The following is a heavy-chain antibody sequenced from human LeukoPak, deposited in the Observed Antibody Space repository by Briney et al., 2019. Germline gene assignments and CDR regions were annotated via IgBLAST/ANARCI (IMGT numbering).Heavy chain of an antibody. J-gene: IGHJ4*02. V-gene: IGHV1-69*05. CDR1: GGTFSSYA. D-gene: IGHD3-3*01. CDR2: IIHIFGTA. Sequence: GSSVKDSCKASGGTFSSYAISWVRQAPGQRLEWMGGIIHIFGTANYAQKFQGRVTITTDESTSTAYMELSSLRSEDTAVYCCARGNYLEWLFLGYWGEGTLVTVSS. CDR3: ARGNYLEWLFLGY.